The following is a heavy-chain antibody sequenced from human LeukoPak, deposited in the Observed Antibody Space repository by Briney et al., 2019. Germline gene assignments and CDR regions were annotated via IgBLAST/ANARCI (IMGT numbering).Heavy chain of an antibody. D-gene: IGHD4-17*01. V-gene: IGHV3-30-3*01. Sequence: GKSLRLSCAASGFTFSGYPIHWVRQAPGKGLEWVAVISYDGSNKYYADSVKGRFTISRDNSKNTLYLQMNSLRAEDTAVYYCARETGSAVGSTDFDYWGQGTLVTVSS. CDR1: GFTFSGYP. J-gene: IGHJ4*02. CDR2: ISYDGSNK. CDR3: ARETGSAVGSTDFDY.